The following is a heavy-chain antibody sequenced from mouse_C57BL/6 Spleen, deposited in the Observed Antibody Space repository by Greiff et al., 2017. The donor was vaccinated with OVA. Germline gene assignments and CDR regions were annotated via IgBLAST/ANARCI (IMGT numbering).Heavy chain of an antibody. CDR1: GFTFSDYG. Sequence: EVMLVESGGGLVKPGGSLKLSCAASGFTFSDYGMHWVRQAPEKGLEWVAYISSGSSTIYYADTVKGRFTISRDNAKNTLFLQMTSLRSEDTAMYYCARGGNYGRFAYWGQGTLVTVSA. CDR2: ISSGSSTI. D-gene: IGHD2-1*01. J-gene: IGHJ3*01. CDR3: ARGGNYGRFAY. V-gene: IGHV5-17*01.